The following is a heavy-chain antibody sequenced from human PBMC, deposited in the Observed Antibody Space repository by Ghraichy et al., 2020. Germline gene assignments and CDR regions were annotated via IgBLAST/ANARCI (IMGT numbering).Heavy chain of an antibody. V-gene: IGHV3-23*01. CDR3: AKEPASSGRYFYFDC. D-gene: IGHD6-19*01. CDR1: GFTFSSYA. J-gene: IGHJ4*02. Sequence: GGSLRLSCAASGFTFSSYAMNWVRQAPGKGLEWVSGISGSGGNTYYADSMKGRFTISRDNSKNTLYLQMNSLRAEDAALYYCAKEPASSGRYFYFDCWGQGTLVTVSS. CDR2: ISGSGGNT.